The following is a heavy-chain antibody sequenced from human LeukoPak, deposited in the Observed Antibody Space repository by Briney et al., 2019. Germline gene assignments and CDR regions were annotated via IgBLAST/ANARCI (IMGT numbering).Heavy chain of an antibody. J-gene: IGHJ6*03. CDR3: ARDAYGYYDAMFHYYYMDV. Sequence: PSETLSLTCTVSGDSITSHYWSWIRQPPGKGLEWIGYIYHSGSTNYNPSLEGRVTISVDTSKKQFSLNLSSVTAADTSVYYCARDAYGYYDAMFHYYYMDVWGKGTTVIVSS. V-gene: IGHV4-59*11. D-gene: IGHD4-17*01. CDR2: IYHSGST. CDR1: GDSITSHY.